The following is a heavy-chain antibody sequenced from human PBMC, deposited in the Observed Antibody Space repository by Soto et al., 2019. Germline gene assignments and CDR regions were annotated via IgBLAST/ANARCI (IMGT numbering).Heavy chain of an antibody. J-gene: IGHJ3*02. CDR1: GGSFSGYY. V-gene: IGHV4-34*01. D-gene: IGHD6-6*01. CDR2: INHSGST. Sequence: PSETLSLTCAVYGGSFSGYYWSWIRQPPGKGLEWIGEINHSGSTNYNPSLKSRVTISVDTSKNQFSLKLSSVTAADTAVYYCARDKYSSIAARRQEKDFDIWGQGTMVTVSS. CDR3: ARDKYSSIAARRQEKDFDI.